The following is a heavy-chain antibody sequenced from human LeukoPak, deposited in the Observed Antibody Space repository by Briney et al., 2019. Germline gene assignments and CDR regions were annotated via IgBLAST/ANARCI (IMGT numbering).Heavy chain of an antibody. V-gene: IGHV4-59*01. CDR1: GGSISSYY. CDR3: ARYYGSGSFPIYYYYYYMDV. Sequence: SETLSLTCIVSGGSISSYYWSWIRQPPGKGLEWIGYIYYSGSTNYNPSLKSRVTISVDTSKNQFSLKLSSVTAADTAVYYCARYYGSGSFPIYYYYYYMDVWGKGTTVTISS. D-gene: IGHD3-10*01. J-gene: IGHJ6*03. CDR2: IYYSGST.